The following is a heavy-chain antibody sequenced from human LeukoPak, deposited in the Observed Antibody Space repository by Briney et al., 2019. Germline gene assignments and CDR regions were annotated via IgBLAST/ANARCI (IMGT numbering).Heavy chain of an antibody. CDR3: ARFTDDSSGYPTY. D-gene: IGHD3-22*01. J-gene: IGHJ4*02. Sequence: GGSLRLSCAASGFTFSSYSMNWVRQAPGKGLEWVSYISSSSSTIYYADSVKGRFTISRDNAKNSLYLQMNSLRAEDTAVYYCARFTDDSSGYPTYWGQGTLVTVSS. CDR1: GFTFSSYS. CDR2: ISSSSSTI. V-gene: IGHV3-48*01.